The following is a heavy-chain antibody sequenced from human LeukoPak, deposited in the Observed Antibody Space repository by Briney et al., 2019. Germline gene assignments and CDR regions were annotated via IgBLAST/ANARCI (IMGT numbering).Heavy chain of an antibody. CDR3: ARDPRLLWFGEPYPYYMDV. D-gene: IGHD3-10*01. CDR2: FSGSGQIT. Sequence: GGSLRLSCAASGFPFSVYGMNWLRQAPGKGLEWVSSFSGSGQITVYADSVRGRFTISRDNSKNTLYLQMNSLRAEDTAVYYCARDPRLLWFGEPYPYYMDVWGKGTTVTVSS. CDR1: GFPFSVYG. J-gene: IGHJ6*03. V-gene: IGHV3-23*01.